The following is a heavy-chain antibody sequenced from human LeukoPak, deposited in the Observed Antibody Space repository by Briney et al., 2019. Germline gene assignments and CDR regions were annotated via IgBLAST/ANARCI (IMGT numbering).Heavy chain of an antibody. CDR1: GGSISSSSNY. D-gene: IGHD5-12*01. V-gene: IGHV4-39*07. CDR2: IYYSGST. J-gene: IGHJ6*04. CDR3: ASDYRYSGYGMHV. Sequence: KTSETLSLTCTVSGGSISSSSNYWGWIRQPPGKGLEWIVSIYYSGSTYYNPSLNSRVTISVDTSKSQFSLKLSSVTAADTAVYYCASDYRYSGYGMHVWGKGTTVTVSS.